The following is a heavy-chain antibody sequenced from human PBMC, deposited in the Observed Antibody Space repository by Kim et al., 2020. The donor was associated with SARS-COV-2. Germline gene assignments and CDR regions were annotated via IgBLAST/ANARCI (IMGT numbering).Heavy chain of an antibody. Sequence: GGSLRLSCAASGFTFSSYSMNWVRQAPGKGLEWVSSISSSSSCIYYADSVKGRFTISRDKAKNSLYLQMNSLRAEDTAVYYCARVVGYGSGSYPYYFDYWGQGTLVTVSS. D-gene: IGHD3-10*01. J-gene: IGHJ4*02. V-gene: IGHV3-21*01. CDR3: ARVVGYGSGSYPYYFDY. CDR2: ISSSSSCI. CDR1: GFTFSSYS.